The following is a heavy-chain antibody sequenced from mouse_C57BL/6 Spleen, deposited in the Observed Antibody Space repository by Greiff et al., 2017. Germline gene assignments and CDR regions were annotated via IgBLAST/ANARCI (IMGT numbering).Heavy chain of an antibody. D-gene: IGHD4-1*02. CDR3: ARSPTGTSWFAY. CDR1: GYAFSSYW. Sequence: QVQLQQSGAELVKPGASVKISCKASGYAFSSYWMNWVKQRPGKGLEWIGQIYPGDGDTNYNGKFKGKATLTADKSSSTAYMQLSRLTSEDSAVYFCARSPTGTSWFAYWGQGTLVTVSA. V-gene: IGHV1-80*01. CDR2: IYPGDGDT. J-gene: IGHJ3*01.